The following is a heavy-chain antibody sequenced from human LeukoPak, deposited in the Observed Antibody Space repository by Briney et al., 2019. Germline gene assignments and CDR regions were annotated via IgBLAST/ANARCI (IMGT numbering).Heavy chain of an antibody. D-gene: IGHD6-13*01. Sequence: PGGSLRLSCAASGFTFSSYSVNWVRQAPGKGLEWVSSISSSSSYIYYADSVKGRFTISRDNAKNSLYLQMNSLRAEDTAVYYCARYSSSYNWYFDLWGRGTLVTVSS. CDR3: ARYSSSYNWYFDL. V-gene: IGHV3-21*01. J-gene: IGHJ2*01. CDR2: ISSSSSYI. CDR1: GFTFSSYS.